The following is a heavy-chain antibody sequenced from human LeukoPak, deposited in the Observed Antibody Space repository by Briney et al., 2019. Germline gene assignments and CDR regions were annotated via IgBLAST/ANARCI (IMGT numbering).Heavy chain of an antibody. J-gene: IGHJ4*02. V-gene: IGHV3-7*04. CDR3: VRDGSGSDFSLDY. D-gene: IGHD3-10*01. Sequence: GGSLRLSCVGSGFNFDNYYMSWVREAPGKGLEWVADIRHDGSDVYNVDSVRGRFTISRDNAKNSVFLQMNSLKDEDTAVYYCVRDGSGSDFSLDYWGQGTLVTVSS. CDR2: IRHDGSDV. CDR1: GFNFDNYY.